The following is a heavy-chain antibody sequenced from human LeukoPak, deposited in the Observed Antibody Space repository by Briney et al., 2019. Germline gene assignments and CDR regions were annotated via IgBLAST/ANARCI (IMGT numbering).Heavy chain of an antibody. CDR2: ISGSGGST. CDR3: ARDESPFIVVVPVAHQTGQDY. Sequence: GGSLRLSCAASGFTLSSYAMSWVRQAPGKGLEWVSAISGSGGSTYYADSVKGRFTISRDNSKNTLYLQMNSLRAEDTAVYYCARDESPFIVVVPVAHQTGQDYWGQGTLVTVSS. CDR1: GFTLSSYA. V-gene: IGHV3-23*01. D-gene: IGHD2-2*01. J-gene: IGHJ4*02.